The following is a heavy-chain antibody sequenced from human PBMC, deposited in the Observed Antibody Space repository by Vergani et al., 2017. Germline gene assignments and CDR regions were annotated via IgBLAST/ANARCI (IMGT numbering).Heavy chain of an antibody. J-gene: IGHJ4*02. D-gene: IGHD2-21*02. V-gene: IGHV3-23*01. CDR1: GFTFSSYA. CDR2: ISGSGDST. CDR3: AKKPLGGDPFDY. Sequence: EVQLLESGGGLVHLGGSLRLSCAASGFTFSSYAMSWVRQAPGKGLEWVSGISGSGDSTYYADSVKGRFTISRDSSKNMVYLQMNSLRAEDTAIYYCAKKPLGGDPFDYWGQGTLVTVSS.